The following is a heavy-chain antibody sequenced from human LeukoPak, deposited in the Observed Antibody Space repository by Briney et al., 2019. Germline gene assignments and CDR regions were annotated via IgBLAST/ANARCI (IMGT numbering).Heavy chain of an antibody. CDR2: IRYDGSNK. J-gene: IGHJ3*02. CDR3: AKGGYDSSGFNAFNI. D-gene: IGHD3-22*01. Sequence: GGSLRLSCAASGFTFSSYGMHWVRQAPGKGLEWAAFIRYDGSNKYYADSVKGRFTISRDNSKNTLYLQMNSLRAEDTAVYYCAKGGYDSSGFNAFNIWGQGTMVTVSS. CDR1: GFTFSSYG. V-gene: IGHV3-30*02.